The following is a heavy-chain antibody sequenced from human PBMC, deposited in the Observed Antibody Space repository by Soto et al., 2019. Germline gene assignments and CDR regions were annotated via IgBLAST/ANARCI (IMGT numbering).Heavy chain of an antibody. CDR2: ISAYNGNT. D-gene: IGHD2-2*01. CDR1: GYTFTSYG. CDR3: ARDRVGYCSSTSCYELSY. V-gene: IGHV1-18*01. J-gene: IGHJ4*02. Sequence: ASVKVSCKASGYTFTSYGISWVRQAPGQGLEWMGWISAYNGNTNYAQKLQGRVTMTTDTSTSPAYMELRSLRSDDTAVYYCARDRVGYCSSTSCYELSYWGQGTLVTVSS.